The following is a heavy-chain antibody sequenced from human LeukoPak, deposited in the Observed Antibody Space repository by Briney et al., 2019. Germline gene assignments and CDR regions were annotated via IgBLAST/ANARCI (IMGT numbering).Heavy chain of an antibody. V-gene: IGHV3-53*01. Sequence: GGSLRLSCAASGFTVSSNYMSWVRQAPGKGLEWVSDIYSGGSTYYADSVKGRFTISRDNSKNTLYLQMNSLRAEDTAVYYCARQGADPKGYYYYYMDVWGKGTTVTVSS. J-gene: IGHJ6*03. CDR1: GFTVSSNY. CDR3: ARQGADPKGYYYYYMDV. D-gene: IGHD3-16*01. CDR2: IYSGGST.